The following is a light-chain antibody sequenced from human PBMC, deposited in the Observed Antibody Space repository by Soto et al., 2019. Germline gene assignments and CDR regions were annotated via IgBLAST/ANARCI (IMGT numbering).Light chain of an antibody. CDR2: GAS. V-gene: IGKV3-20*01. Sequence: EIVLTQSPGTLSLSPGERATLSCRASQSVSSSYLAWYQQEPGQAPRLLIYGASSRATGIPDRFSGSGSGTDFTLTISRLGPEDFAVYYCQQYGNSPTFGQGTKVEIK. CDR3: QQYGNSPT. J-gene: IGKJ1*01. CDR1: QSVSSSY.